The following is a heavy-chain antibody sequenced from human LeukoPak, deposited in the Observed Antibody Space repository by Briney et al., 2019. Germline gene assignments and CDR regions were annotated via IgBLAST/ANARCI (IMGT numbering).Heavy chain of an antibody. D-gene: IGHD6-19*01. CDR3: ARRGVAGTEYYFDY. V-gene: IGHV3-23*05. J-gene: IGHJ4*02. CDR1: GFTFSTYA. CDR2: IYGSGRI. Sequence: GSLRLSCAASGFTFSTYAMSWVRQAPGKGLEWVSVIYGSGRIYYGDSVEGRFTISRDNSKNTLYLQMNSLRTEDTAVYYCARRGVAGTEYYFDYWGQGTLVTVSS.